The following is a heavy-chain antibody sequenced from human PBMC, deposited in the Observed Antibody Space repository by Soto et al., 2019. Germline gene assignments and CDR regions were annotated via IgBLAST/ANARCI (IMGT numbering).Heavy chain of an antibody. CDR1: GNSIRSYY. CDR3: ARIGISNAFDI. Sequence: SETLSLTCSVSGNSIRSYYWSWIRQPPGKGLEWIGDVYYSGSINYNPSLKSRITTSVDTSKNQFSLKLSSVTAADTAVFYCARIGISNAFDIWGQGTMVTVSS. D-gene: IGHD2-15*01. V-gene: IGHV4-59*01. J-gene: IGHJ3*02. CDR2: VYYSGSI.